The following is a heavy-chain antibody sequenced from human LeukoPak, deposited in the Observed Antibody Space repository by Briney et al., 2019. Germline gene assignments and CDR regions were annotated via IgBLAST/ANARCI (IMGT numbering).Heavy chain of an antibody. V-gene: IGHV3-7*01. J-gene: IGHJ3*02. D-gene: IGHD3-10*01. Sequence: GGSLRLSCAASGFTFSSYWMHWVRQAPGKGLEWVANINQYVSEKYYVDPVKGRFTISRDNAKNSLYLQMNSLRAEDTAVCYCARDDLYGSGSYVAFDIWGQGTMVTVSS. CDR1: GFTFSSYW. CDR2: INQYVSEK. CDR3: ARDDLYGSGSYVAFDI.